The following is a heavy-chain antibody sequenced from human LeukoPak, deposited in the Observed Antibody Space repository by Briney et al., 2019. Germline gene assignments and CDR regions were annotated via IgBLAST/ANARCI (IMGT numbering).Heavy chain of an antibody. CDR1: GFTFSSYA. D-gene: IGHD3-10*01. V-gene: IGHV3-23*01. CDR2: ISGSGGST. CDR3: AKPGYGSGSYPPYGMDV. J-gene: IGHJ6*02. Sequence: GGSLRLSCVASGFTFSSYAMSWVRQAPGKGLEWVSAISGSGGSTYYADSVKGRFTISRDNSKNTLYLQMNSLRAEDTAVYYCAKPGYGSGSYPPYGMDVWGQGTTVTVSS.